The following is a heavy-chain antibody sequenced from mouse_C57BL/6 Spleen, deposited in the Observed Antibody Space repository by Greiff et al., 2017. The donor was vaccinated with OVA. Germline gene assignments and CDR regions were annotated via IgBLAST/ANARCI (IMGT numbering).Heavy chain of an antibody. D-gene: IGHD1-1*01. Sequence: QVQLQQSGAELVKPGASVQMSCKASGYTFTSYWITWVKQRPGQGLEWIGDIYPGSGSTNSNEQFKSKATLTVDTASSTAYMQLSRLSSEYSAVYYCAITTGDGYWGQGTTLTVSS. CDR2: IYPGSGST. V-gene: IGHV1-55*01. J-gene: IGHJ2*01. CDR1: GYTFTSYW. CDR3: AITTGDGY.